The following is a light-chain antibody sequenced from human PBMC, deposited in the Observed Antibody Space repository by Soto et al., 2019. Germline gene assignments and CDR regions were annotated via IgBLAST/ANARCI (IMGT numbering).Light chain of an antibody. V-gene: IGKV1-5*03. CDR3: QQYNSYMYT. J-gene: IGKJ2*01. Sequence: DMQMNQSPSTLSTSVGDRVTITSGASESISSWLAWYQQKPGKAPKLLIYKASSLESVVPSRFSGSGSGTEFNLTISSLQPDDFATYYWQQYNSYMYTFGQGTKLEMK. CDR1: ESISSW. CDR2: KAS.